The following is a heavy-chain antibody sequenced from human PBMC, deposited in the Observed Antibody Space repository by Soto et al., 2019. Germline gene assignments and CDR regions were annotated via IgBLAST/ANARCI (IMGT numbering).Heavy chain of an antibody. CDR3: ARAARYCSTTSCFSFFYWFDP. CDR2: ISGYNGNT. D-gene: IGHD2-2*01. V-gene: IGHV1-18*04. J-gene: IGHJ5*02. CDR1: GYTFTSYG. Sequence: GAPAEVSCEASGYTFTSYGFSWVRQAPGQGLEWMGWISGYNGNTNYAQKFQGRVTMTTDTSTSTAYMELRSLRSDDTAVYYCARAARYCSTTSCFSFFYWFDPSGQGTLVTLS.